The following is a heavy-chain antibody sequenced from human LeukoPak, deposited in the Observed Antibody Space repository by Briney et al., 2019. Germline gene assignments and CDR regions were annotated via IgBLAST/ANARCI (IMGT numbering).Heavy chain of an antibody. Sequence: SETLSLTCTVSGGSISISSYYWGWIRQPPGKGLEWIGSIYYSGSTYYNPSLKSRVTISVDTSKNQFSLKLSSVTAADTAVYYCAGRGITIFGVVYSEFWFDPWGQGTLVTVSS. CDR2: IYYSGST. J-gene: IGHJ5*02. CDR1: GGSISISSYY. V-gene: IGHV4-39*01. D-gene: IGHD3-3*01. CDR3: AGRGITIFGVVYSEFWFDP.